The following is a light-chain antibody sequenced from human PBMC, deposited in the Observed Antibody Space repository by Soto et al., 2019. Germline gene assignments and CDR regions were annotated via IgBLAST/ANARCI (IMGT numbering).Light chain of an antibody. CDR1: QNISSSY. V-gene: IGKV3-20*01. CDR2: GAS. Sequence: EIVLTQSPGTLSLSPGERATLSCRASQNISSSYLAWYQQKPGRAPRLLIYGASSRATGIPDRFSGSGSGIDFTLTISRLEPEDFAVYYCQQYGSSLWTFVQGTKVEIK. J-gene: IGKJ1*01. CDR3: QQYGSSLWT.